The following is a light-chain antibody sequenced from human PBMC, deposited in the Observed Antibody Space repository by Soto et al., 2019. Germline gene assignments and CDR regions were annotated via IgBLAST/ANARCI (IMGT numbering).Light chain of an antibody. CDR3: TSKTSSITYV. CDR2: EVS. V-gene: IGLV2-14*01. Sequence: QSVLTQPASVSGSPGQSITISCTGTSSDVGGYKYVSWYQQHPGKAPKLMIYEVSNRPSGVSNRFSGSKSGNTASLTISGLQAEDEADYYCTSKTSSITYVVGTGTKVTVL. J-gene: IGLJ1*01. CDR1: SSDVGGYKY.